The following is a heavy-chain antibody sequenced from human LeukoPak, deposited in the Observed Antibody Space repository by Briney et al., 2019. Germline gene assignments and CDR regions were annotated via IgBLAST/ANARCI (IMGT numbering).Heavy chain of an antibody. V-gene: IGHV4-59*08. CDR3: ASQTYYDLWSGYYTGPYYFDY. Sequence: SETLSLTCTVSGDSISSYYWSWIRQPPGKGLEWIGYIYYSGSTNYNPSLKSRVTISVDTSKNQFSLKLSFVTAADTAVYYCASQTYYDLWSGYYTGPYYFDYWGQGTLVTVSS. J-gene: IGHJ4*02. CDR2: IYYSGST. CDR1: GDSISSYY. D-gene: IGHD3-3*01.